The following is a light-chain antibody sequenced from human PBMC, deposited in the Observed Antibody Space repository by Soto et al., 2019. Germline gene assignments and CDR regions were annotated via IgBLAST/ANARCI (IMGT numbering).Light chain of an antibody. J-gene: IGLJ2*01. CDR3: GSYTNVNTLHVL. CDR2: DVT. V-gene: IGLV2-8*01. CDR1: SSDVGANKH. Sequence: QSVLAQPPSASGSPGQSVTISCTGTSSDVGANKHVSWYQHHPGKAPKLIIYDVTERPSGVPDRFSGSKSGNTASLTVSGLQSEDEADYYCGSYTNVNTLHVLFGGGTQLTVL.